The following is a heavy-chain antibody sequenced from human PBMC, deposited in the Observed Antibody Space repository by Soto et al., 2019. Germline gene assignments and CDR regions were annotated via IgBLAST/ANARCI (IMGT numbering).Heavy chain of an antibody. CDR1: GFTFSSYL. Sequence: PGGSLRLSCAASGFTFSSYLMSWVRQAPGKGLEWVANIKQDGSEKYYVDSVKGRFTISRDNAKNSLYLQMNSLRAEDTAVYYCARDYGDYESWGQGTLVTVSS. CDR2: IKQDGSEK. D-gene: IGHD4-17*01. CDR3: ARDYGDYES. J-gene: IGHJ4*02. V-gene: IGHV3-7*01.